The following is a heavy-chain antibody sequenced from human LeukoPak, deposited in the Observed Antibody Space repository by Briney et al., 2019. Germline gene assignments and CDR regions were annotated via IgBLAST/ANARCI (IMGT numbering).Heavy chain of an antibody. D-gene: IGHD4-17*01. CDR3: AKRDYGDYEVPFDY. V-gene: IGHV3-23*01. CDR2: ISGSGGST. CDR1: GFTFSSYD. Sequence: GGSLRLSCAASGFTFSSYDMSWDRQAPGKGLEWVSAISGSGGSTYYADSVKGRFTISRDNSKNTLYLQMNSLRAEDTAVYYCAKRDYGDYEVPFDYWGQGTLVTVSS. J-gene: IGHJ4*02.